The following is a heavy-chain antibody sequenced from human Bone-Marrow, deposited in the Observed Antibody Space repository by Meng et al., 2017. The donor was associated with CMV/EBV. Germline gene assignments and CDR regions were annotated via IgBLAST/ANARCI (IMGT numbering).Heavy chain of an antibody. Sequence: GGSLRLSCAASGFTFSSYWMSWVRQAPGKGLEWVANIKQDGSEKYYVDSVKGRFTISRDNSKNTLYLQMNSLRAEDTAVYYCARDRYCSSTSCYRGFDYWGQGTLVTVSS. CDR1: GFTFSSYW. V-gene: IGHV3-7*01. J-gene: IGHJ4*02. D-gene: IGHD2-2*01. CDR3: ARDRYCSSTSCYRGFDY. CDR2: IKQDGSEK.